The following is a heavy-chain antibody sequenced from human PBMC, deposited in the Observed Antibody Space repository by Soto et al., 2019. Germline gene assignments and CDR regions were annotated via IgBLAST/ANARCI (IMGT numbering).Heavy chain of an antibody. J-gene: IGHJ4*02. CDR2: INVDDST. Sequence: EVQLLESGGDLVQPGGSLRLTCAASGFIFTSYAMSWVRQVPGKGLEWVSSINVDDSTYYTESVRGRFTVSRDNSKNTLYLHMTSLRAEDTALYYCAKNYYFAYWGRGTLVTVSS. CDR1: GFIFTSYA. CDR3: AKNYYFAY. V-gene: IGHV3-23*01.